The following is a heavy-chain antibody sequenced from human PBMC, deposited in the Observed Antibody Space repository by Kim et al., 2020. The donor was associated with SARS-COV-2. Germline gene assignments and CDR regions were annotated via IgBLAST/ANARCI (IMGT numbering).Heavy chain of an antibody. CDR1: GYSFTSYW. CDR2: IYPGDSDT. Sequence: GESLKISCKGSGYSFTSYWIGWVRQMPGKGLEWMGIIYPGDSDTRYSPSFQGQVTISADKSISTAYLQWSSLKASDTAMYYCARQETYYYDSSGYYTNGMDVWGQGTTVTVPS. V-gene: IGHV5-51*01. D-gene: IGHD3-22*01. J-gene: IGHJ6*02. CDR3: ARQETYYYDSSGYYTNGMDV.